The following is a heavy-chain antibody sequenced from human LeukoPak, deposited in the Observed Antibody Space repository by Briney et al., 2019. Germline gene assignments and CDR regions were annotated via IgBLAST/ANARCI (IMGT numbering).Heavy chain of an antibody. V-gene: IGHV4-38-2*01. D-gene: IGHD1-26*01. CDR2: IYHSGST. Sequence: PSETLSLTCAVSGYSISSGYYWGGIRQPPGKGLEWIGSIYHSGSTYYNPSLKSRVTISVDTSKNQFSLKLSSVTAADTAVYYCARDSGSYERDYWGQGTLVTVSS. J-gene: IGHJ4*02. CDR3: ARDSGSYERDY. CDR1: GYSISSGYY.